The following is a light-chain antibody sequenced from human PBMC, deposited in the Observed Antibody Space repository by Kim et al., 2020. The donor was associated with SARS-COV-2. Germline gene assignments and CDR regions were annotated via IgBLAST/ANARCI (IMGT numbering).Light chain of an antibody. CDR1: QYVTRG. CDR2: DAS. CDR3: QHRQT. Sequence: PSTLPASVGDRVTITCRATQYVTRGLAWYQQKPGRAPKLLIYDASTLDRGVPSRFRGSGSGTEFTLTINSLQPDDFASYYCQHRQTFGQGTKLEI. V-gene: IGKV1-5*01. J-gene: IGKJ1*01.